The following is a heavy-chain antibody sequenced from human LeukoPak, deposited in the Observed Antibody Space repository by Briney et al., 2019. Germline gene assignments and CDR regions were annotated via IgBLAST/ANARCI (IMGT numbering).Heavy chain of an antibody. D-gene: IGHD6-13*01. CDR1: GYTFTSYA. CDR2: INTNTGNP. V-gene: IGHV7-4-1*02. CDR3: ARDSPGIAAAGNFDY. J-gene: IGHJ4*02. Sequence: RASVKVSCKASGYTFTSYAMNWVRQAPGQGLEWMGWINTNTGNPTYAQGFTGRFVFSLDTSVSTAYLQISSLKAEDTAVYYCARDSPGIAAAGNFDYWGQGTLVTVSS.